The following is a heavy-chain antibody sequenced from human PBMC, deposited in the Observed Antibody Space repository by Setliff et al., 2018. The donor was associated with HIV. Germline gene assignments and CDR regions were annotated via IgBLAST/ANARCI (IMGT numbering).Heavy chain of an antibody. J-gene: IGHJ4*02. V-gene: IGHV4-59*01. CDR3: ARATRSGWYDLAY. Sequence: SETLSLTCTVSGGSISNYYWNWIRQPPGKGLEWIGYIYYNGYTNYTPSLKSRVTISLDTSRNQFSLKLSSVTAADTAVYFCARATRSGWYDLAYWGQGTLVTVSS. D-gene: IGHD6-19*01. CDR1: GGSISNYY. CDR2: IYYNGYT.